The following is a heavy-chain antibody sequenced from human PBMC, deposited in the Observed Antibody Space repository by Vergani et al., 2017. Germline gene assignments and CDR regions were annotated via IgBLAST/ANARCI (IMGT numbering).Heavy chain of an antibody. CDR1: GYTFIGYY. CDR2: INPNSGNT. Sequence: QVQLVQSGAEVKKPGASVKVSCKASGYTFIGYYMHWVRQAPGQGLEWMGWINPNSGNTGYAQKFQGRVTITRNTSISTAYMELSSLRSEDTAVYYCARGISGDILNWFDPWGQGTLVTVSS. CDR3: ARGISGDILNWFDP. V-gene: IGHV1-8*03. D-gene: IGHD3-9*01. J-gene: IGHJ5*02.